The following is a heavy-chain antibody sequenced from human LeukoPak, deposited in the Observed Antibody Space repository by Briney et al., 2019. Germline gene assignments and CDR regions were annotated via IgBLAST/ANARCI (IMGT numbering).Heavy chain of an antibody. V-gene: IGHV3-30*18. J-gene: IGHJ4*02. D-gene: IGHD5-12*01. CDR2: ISYDGSNK. Sequence: SCKASGYTFTSYGISWVRQAPGKGLEWVAVISYDGSNKYYADSVKGRFTISRDNSKNTLYLQMNSLRAEDTAVYYCAKGGVATLESYFDYWGQGTLVTVSS. CDR3: AKGGVATLESYFDY. CDR1: GYTFTSYG.